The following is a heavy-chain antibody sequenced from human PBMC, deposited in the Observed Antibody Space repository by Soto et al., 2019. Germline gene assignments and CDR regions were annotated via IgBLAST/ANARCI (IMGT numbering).Heavy chain of an antibody. J-gene: IGHJ6*03. V-gene: IGHV4-39*01. CDR2: IYYSGST. D-gene: IGHD2-2*01. Sequence: QLQLQESGPGLVKPSETLSLTCTVSGGSISSSSYYWGWIRQPPGKGLEWIGSIYYSGSTYYNPSLKSRVTISVDTSKNQFSLKLSSVTAADTAVYYCARRCSSTSCYQYYYYYMDVWGKGTTVTVSS. CDR1: GGSISSSSYY. CDR3: ARRCSSTSCYQYYYYYMDV.